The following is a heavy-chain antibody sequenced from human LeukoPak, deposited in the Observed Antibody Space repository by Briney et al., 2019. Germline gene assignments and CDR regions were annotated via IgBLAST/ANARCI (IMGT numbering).Heavy chain of an antibody. V-gene: IGHV3-15*01. CDR1: GFNFSNAW. D-gene: IGHD3-10*01. Sequence: GRSLRLSCAASGFNFSNAWISWVRQPPRKGLEWLVLIKIKTDGGTSYYSAPVRGRFTISRDNSTKMLYPDINSLKTQDTALYFCTTDPVGYYGSVTGKWGQGTRVTVSS. CDR2: IKIKTDGGTS. J-gene: IGHJ1*01. CDR3: TTDPVGYYGSVTGK.